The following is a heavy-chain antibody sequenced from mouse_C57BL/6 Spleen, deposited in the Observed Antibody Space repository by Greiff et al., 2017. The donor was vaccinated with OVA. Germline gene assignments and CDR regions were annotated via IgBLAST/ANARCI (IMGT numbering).Heavy chain of an antibody. D-gene: IGHD2-3*01. CDR1: GYTFTDYY. J-gene: IGHJ4*01. V-gene: IGHV1-26*01. Sequence: EVQLQQSGPELVKPGASVKISCKASGYTFTDYYMNWVKQSPGKSLEWIGDINPNNGGTSYNQKFKGKATLTVDKSSSTAYMEHRSLTSEDSAVYDCARGDGYSGEYYDMDYWGQGTTVTVSS. CDR2: INPNNGGT. CDR3: ARGDGYSGEYYDMDY.